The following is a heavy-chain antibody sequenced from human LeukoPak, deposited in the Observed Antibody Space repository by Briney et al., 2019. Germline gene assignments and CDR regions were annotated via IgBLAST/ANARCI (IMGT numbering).Heavy chain of an antibody. CDR3: AKNKDWAEAD. CDR2: IYYRGDI. D-gene: IGHD3/OR15-3a*01. CDR1: DGSIRTYY. J-gene: IGHJ4*02. V-gene: IGHV4-59*03. Sequence: SETLPLTCSVSDGSIRTYYWSWIRQSPGQGLEWIGNIYYRGDINYNPSLKSRVIISIDTSKNQFSLKVTSLTAADTAVYYCAKNKDWAEADWGQGTLVIVSS.